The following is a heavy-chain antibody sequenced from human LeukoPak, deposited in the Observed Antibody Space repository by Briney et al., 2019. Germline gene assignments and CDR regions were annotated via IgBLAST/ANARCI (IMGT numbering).Heavy chain of an antibody. CDR2: ISTDGSST. CDR3: VREYSSSSGRAFDI. CDR1: GFTFSSYW. Sequence: GGSLRLSCAASGFTFSSYWMHWVRHAPGKGLVWVSRISTDGSSTNSADSVKGRLTTSRDNAKNTLYLQMNSLRAEDTAVYYCVREYSSSSGRAFDIWGQGTMVTVSP. D-gene: IGHD6-6*01. J-gene: IGHJ3*02. V-gene: IGHV3-74*01.